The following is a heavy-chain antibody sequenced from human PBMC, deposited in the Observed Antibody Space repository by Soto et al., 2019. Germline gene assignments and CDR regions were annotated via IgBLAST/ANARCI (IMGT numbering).Heavy chain of an antibody. V-gene: IGHV2-5*02. J-gene: IGHJ5*02. Sequence: SGPTLVNRTHTLTLTCTFSGFSLSSSGVGVGWIRQPPGKALDWLALIYWDDDKRYSPSLKSRLTITKDNSKNQVVITMTNVDPLDTAKYYCAHRHMRGATRSKRFDPSGQGTLLTFSS. CDR3: AHRHMRGATRSKRFDP. D-gene: IGHD3-10*01. CDR2: IYWDDDK. CDR1: GFSLSSSGVG.